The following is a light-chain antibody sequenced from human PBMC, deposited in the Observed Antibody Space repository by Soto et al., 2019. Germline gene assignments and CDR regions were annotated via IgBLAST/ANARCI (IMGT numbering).Light chain of an antibody. CDR2: NNN. J-gene: IGLJ2*01. Sequence: QSVLTRPPSASGTPGQRVTISCSGSSSNIRSNTVNWYQQLPGTAPKLLIYNNNKRPSGVPDRFSGSKSGTSASLAISGLQSEDEADYYCASWDDILTGVLFGGGTKLTVL. CDR3: ASWDDILTGVL. V-gene: IGLV1-44*01. CDR1: SSNIRSNT.